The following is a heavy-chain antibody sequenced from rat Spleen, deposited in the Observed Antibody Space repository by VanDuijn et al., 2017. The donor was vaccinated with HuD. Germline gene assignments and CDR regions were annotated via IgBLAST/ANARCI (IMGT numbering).Heavy chain of an antibody. CDR3: ATRGNVYYGLTY. D-gene: IGHD1-6*01. CDR1: GFTFSDYY. Sequence: EVQLVESDGGLVQPGRSLKLSCAASGFTFSDYYMTWVRQAPPKGLEWVATISYDGSSYYYRDSVKGRFTNSRDNAKSTLYLQMGRLRSEDTATYYCATRGNVYYGLTYWGQGVMVTVSS. J-gene: IGHJ2*01. CDR2: ISYDGSSY. V-gene: IGHV5-29*01.